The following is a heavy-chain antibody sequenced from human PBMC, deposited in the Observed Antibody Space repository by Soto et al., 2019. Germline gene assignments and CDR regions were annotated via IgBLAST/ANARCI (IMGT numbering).Heavy chain of an antibody. CDR3: ASGGDYDSSGSRNYHYYGMDV. CDR2: ISPYDDDT. Sequence: QAQLVQSGPEVKKPGASVKVSCKASGYTFSSYGISWVRQAPGQGLEWLGWISPYDDDTKYAQNLQGRVRMTTDTYTRTVYMDLRSLRSDDTAIYYWASGGDYDSSGSRNYHYYGMDVWGQGTTVTVSS. D-gene: IGHD3-22*01. V-gene: IGHV1-18*01. J-gene: IGHJ6*02. CDR1: GYTFSSYG.